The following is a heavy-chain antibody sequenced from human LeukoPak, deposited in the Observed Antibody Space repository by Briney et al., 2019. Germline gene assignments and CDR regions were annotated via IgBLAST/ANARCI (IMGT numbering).Heavy chain of an antibody. J-gene: IGHJ6*03. CDR3: ARSPYYGSGSYYYYMDV. CDR2: IYYSGST. V-gene: IGHV4-61*05. D-gene: IGHD3-10*01. Sequence: PSETLSLTCTVSGGSISSSSYYWGWIRQPPGKGLEWIGYIYYSGSTNYNPSLKSQVTISVDTSKNQFSLKLSSVTAADTAVYCCARSPYYGSGSYYYYMDVWGKGTTVTISS. CDR1: GGSISSSSYY.